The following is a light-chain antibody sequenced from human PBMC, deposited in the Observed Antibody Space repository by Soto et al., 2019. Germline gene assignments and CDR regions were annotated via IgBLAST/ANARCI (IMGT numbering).Light chain of an antibody. J-gene: IGLJ1*01. Sequence: QSVLTQPPSASGTPGQRVTISCSGSSSNIGSNTVNWYRQLPGTAPKLLIYSNYQRPSGVPDRSSGSESGTSASPAISGRQSEDEADYYCAAWDDSLNGYVFRTGTKLTFL. CDR3: AAWDDSLNGYV. CDR1: SSNIGSNT. V-gene: IGLV1-44*01. CDR2: SNY.